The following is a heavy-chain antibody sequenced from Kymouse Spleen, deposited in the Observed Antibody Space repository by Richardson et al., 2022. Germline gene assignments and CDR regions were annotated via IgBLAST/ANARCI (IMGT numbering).Heavy chain of an antibody. V-gene: IGHV3-33*01. CDR3: ARDRVLRFLEWLSYYYYYGMDV. J-gene: IGHJ6*02. CDR1: GFTFSSYG. D-gene: IGHD3-3*01. Sequence: QVQLVESGGGVVQPGRSLRLSCAASGFTFSSYGMHWVRQAPGKGLEWVAVIWYDGSNKYYADSVKGRFTISRDNSKNTLYLQMNSLRAEDTAVYYCARDRVLRFLEWLSYYYYYGMDVWGQGTTVTVSS. CDR2: IWYDGSNK.